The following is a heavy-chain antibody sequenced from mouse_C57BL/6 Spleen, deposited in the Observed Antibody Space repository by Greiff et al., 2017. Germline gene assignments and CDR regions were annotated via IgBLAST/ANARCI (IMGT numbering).Heavy chain of an antibody. CDR2: ISNKANGYTT. J-gene: IGHJ4*01. CDR3: ARWGLRKDAMDY. Sequence: EVQLMESGGGLVQPGGSLSLSCAASGFTFTDYYMSWVRQPPGKALEWLGFISNKANGYTTEYSVSVKGRFTISRDNSQSSLYLQMNALRAEDSATYYCARWGLRKDAMDYWGQGTSVTVSS. CDR1: GFTFTDYY. D-gene: IGHD2-4*01. V-gene: IGHV7-3*01.